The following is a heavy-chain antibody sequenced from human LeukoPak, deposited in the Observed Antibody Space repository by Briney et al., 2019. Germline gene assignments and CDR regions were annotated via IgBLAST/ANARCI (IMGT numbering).Heavy chain of an antibody. CDR1: GFSFAYYA. V-gene: IGHV3-43*02. CDR3: AKDIEAGTAGFSFDY. Sequence: GGSLRLSCAASGFSFAYYAMHWVRQAPGKGLGWVSLITANGDSTYYADSVKGRFTISRDNSKNSLSLQMNSLRTEDTALYYCAKDIEAGTAGFSFDYWGQGTLVTVSS. J-gene: IGHJ4*02. D-gene: IGHD2-21*02. CDR2: ITANGDST.